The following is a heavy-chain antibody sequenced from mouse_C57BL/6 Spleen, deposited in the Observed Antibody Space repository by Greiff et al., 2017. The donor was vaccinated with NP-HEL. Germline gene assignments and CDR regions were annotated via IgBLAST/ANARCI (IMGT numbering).Heavy chain of an antibody. Sequence: QVQLKQPGTELVKPGASVKLSCKASGYTFTSYWMHWVKQRPGQGLEWIGNINPSNGGTNYNEKFKSKATLTVDKSSSTAYMQLSSLTSEDSAVYYCARNRSGYDYFDYWGQGTTLTVSS. J-gene: IGHJ2*01. CDR3: ARNRSGYDYFDY. V-gene: IGHV1-53*01. CDR1: GYTFTSYW. D-gene: IGHD3-2*02. CDR2: INPSNGGT.